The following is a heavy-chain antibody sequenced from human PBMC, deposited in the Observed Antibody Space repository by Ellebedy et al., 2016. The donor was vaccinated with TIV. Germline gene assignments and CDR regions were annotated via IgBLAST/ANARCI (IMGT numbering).Heavy chain of an antibody. CDR1: GYTFTGYY. J-gene: IGHJ5*02. CDR3: ARSYRGYGDYALHH. CDR2: INPNSGGT. D-gene: IGHD4-17*01. Sequence: ASVKVSCXASGYTFTGYYMHWVRQAPGQGLEWMGWINPNSGGTNYAQKFQGRVTMTRDTSISAAYMELSRLRSDDTAVYYCARSYRGYGDYALHHWGQGTLVTVSS. V-gene: IGHV1-2*02.